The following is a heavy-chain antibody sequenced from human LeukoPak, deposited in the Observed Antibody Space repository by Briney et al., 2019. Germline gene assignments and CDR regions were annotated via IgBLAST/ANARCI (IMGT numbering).Heavy chain of an antibody. V-gene: IGHV3-53*01. CDR3: ARAGGGYKYGYYYHFYMDV. CDR1: GFNVSSNY. D-gene: IGHD5-18*01. Sequence: PGWSLRLSCAASGFNVSSNYMSWVRQAPGRGLEWVSLLYSGGSAFHADSVKGRFTISRDNSKNTLYLQLNSLRAEDTAVYYCARAGGGYKYGYYYHFYMDVWGKGTKVTVSS. J-gene: IGHJ6*03. CDR2: LYSGGSA.